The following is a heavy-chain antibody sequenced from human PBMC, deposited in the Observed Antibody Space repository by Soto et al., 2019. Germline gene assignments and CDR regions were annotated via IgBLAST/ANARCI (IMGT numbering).Heavy chain of an antibody. D-gene: IGHD2-2*02. Sequence: QVQLQESGPGLVKPSETLSLTCTVSGGSISSYYWSWIRQPPGKGLEWIGYIDYSGSTNYNPSLKSRVTISVDTSKNQFSLKLSSVTAADTAVYYCASSIDTYCSSTSCYNFDYWGQGTLVTVSS. V-gene: IGHV4-59*01. CDR1: GGSISSYY. CDR3: ASSIDTYCSSTSCYNFDY. CDR2: IDYSGST. J-gene: IGHJ4*02.